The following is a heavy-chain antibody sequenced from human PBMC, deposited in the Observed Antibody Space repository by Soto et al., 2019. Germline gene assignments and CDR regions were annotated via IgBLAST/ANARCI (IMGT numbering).Heavy chain of an antibody. V-gene: IGHV1-2*02. Sequence: ASVKVSCKASGYTFTGYYMHWVRQAPGQGLEWMGWINPNSGGTNYAQKFQGRVTMTRDTSISPAYMELSRLRSDDTAVYYCARVLTYDFWSGYYSYGMDVWGQGPTVTGS. CDR3: ARVLTYDFWSGYYSYGMDV. D-gene: IGHD3-3*01. CDR1: GYTFTGYY. J-gene: IGHJ6*02. CDR2: INPNSGGT.